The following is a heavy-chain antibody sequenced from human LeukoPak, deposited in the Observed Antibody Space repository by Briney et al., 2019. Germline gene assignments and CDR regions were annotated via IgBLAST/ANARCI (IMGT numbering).Heavy chain of an antibody. CDR3: AKRGTSGEWLVLGGHWYFDL. CDR1: GGTFSSYA. D-gene: IGHD6-19*01. J-gene: IGHJ2*01. CDR2: IIPIFGTA. V-gene: IGHV1-69*05. Sequence: SVKVSCKASGGTFSSYAISWVRQAPGQGLEWMGRIIPIFGTANYAQKFQGRVTITTDESTSTAYMELSSLRSEDTAVYYCAKRGTSGEWLVLGGHWYFDLWGRGTLVTVSS.